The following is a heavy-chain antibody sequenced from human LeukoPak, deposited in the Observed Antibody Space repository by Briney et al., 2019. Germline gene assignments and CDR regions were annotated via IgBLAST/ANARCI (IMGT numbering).Heavy chain of an antibody. J-gene: IGHJ6*04. V-gene: IGHV3-64D*06. CDR3: RVAAANYYHYYGMDV. CDR2: ISSNGGAT. D-gene: IGHD6-13*01. CDR1: GFTFSSYA. Sequence: GGSLRLSCSASGFTFSSYAVHWVRQAPGKGLEYVSAISSNGGATYYADSLKGGFTISRDNSKSTLYLQMSSLRVEDTAVYYCRVAAANYYHYYGMDVWGKGTTVTVSS.